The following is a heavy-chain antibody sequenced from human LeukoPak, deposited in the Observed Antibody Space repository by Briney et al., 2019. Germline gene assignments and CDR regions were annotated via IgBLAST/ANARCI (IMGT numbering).Heavy chain of an antibody. CDR2: IYYTGST. D-gene: IGHD2/OR15-2a*01. V-gene: IGHV4-59*08. Sequence: SETLSLTCTVSGGSINNYYWSLVRLPPGAGLEWLAYIYYTGSTNYNPSLKTRLTISVDTSKNQFSLRLNSVTAADTAVYYCARFSQYYDSPTHYLDYWGQGILVTVSS. J-gene: IGHJ4*02. CDR3: ARFSQYYDSPTHYLDY. CDR1: GGSINNYY.